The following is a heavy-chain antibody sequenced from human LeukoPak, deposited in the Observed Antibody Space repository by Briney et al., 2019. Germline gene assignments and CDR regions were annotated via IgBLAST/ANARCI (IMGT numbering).Heavy chain of an antibody. D-gene: IGHD3-22*01. CDR2: IYYSGST. J-gene: IGHJ4*02. V-gene: IGHV4-59*12. CDR3: ASGEPRYSSRIVVGDN. CDR1: GGSISSYY. Sequence: PSETLSLTCTVSGGSISSYYWSWIRQPPGKGLEWIGYIYYSGSTNYNPSLKSRVTISVDTSKNQLSLKVSSVTAADTAVYYCASGEPRYSSRIVVGDNWGQGTLVTVSS.